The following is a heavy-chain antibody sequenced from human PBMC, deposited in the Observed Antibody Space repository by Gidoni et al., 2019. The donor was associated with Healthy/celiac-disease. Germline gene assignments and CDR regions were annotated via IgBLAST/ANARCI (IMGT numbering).Heavy chain of an antibody. CDR1: GGSFSGYY. CDR2: ITHSGST. J-gene: IGHJ5*02. D-gene: IGHD1-1*01. CDR3: ARRGTPGWFDP. Sequence: QVQLQQWGAGLLKPSETLSLTCAVYGGSFSGYYWIWIRQHPGKGLEWIGEITHSGSTNYNPSLKSRVTISVDTSKNQFSLKLSSVTAADTAVYYCARRGTPGWFDPWGQGTLVTVSS. V-gene: IGHV4-34*01.